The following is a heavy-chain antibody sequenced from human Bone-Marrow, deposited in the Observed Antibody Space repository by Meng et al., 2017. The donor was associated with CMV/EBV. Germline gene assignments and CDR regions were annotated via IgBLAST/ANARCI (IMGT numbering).Heavy chain of an antibody. V-gene: IGHV1-69*01. CDR1: GGTFSSYA. J-gene: IGHJ5*02. Sequence: VQLFDAGAEVRKPVFSVKVSSKASGGTFSSYAISWVRQGPGQGLEWMGGIIPIFGTANYAQKFQGRVTLTADESTSTAYMELSSLRSEDTAVYYCARGEGLLGDWFDPWGQGTLVTVSS. D-gene: IGHD2-8*02. CDR2: IIPIFGTA. CDR3: ARGEGLLGDWFDP.